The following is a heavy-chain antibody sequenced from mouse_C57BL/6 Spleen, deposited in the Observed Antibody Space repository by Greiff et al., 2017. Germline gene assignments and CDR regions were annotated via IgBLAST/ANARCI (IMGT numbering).Heavy chain of an antibody. D-gene: IGHD1-1*01. J-gene: IGHJ4*01. V-gene: IGHV1-50*01. Sequence: QVQLQQSGAELVKPGASVKLSCKASGYTFTSYWMQWVKQRPGQGLEWIGEIDPSDSYTNYNRKFKGKATLTGDTTSSTAYMQLSSLTSEDSAVYYCARSAIDFYSIDYWCQGTALTVSS. CDR2: IDPSDSYT. CDR3: ARSAIDFYSIDY. CDR1: GYTFTSYW.